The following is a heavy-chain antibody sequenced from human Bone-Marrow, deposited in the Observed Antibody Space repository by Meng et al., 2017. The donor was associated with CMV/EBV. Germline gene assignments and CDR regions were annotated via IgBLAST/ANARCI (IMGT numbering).Heavy chain of an antibody. V-gene: IGHV3-7*01. CDR1: GFTFSSSW. CDR2: IKFDGGEI. J-gene: IGHJ4*02. CDR3: ARDPHFGALDY. Sequence: GESLKISCAASGFTFSSSWMSWVRQVPGKGLEWVANIKFDGGEIYYVGPVKGRFTISRDNAKNSLYLQMNGLRAADTAVYYCARDPHFGALDYWGQGTLVTVSS. D-gene: IGHD3-10*01.